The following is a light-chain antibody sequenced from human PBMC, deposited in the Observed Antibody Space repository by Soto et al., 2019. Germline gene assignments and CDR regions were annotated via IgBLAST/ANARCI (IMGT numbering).Light chain of an antibody. CDR2: GAS. J-gene: IGKJ5*01. CDR1: QSLTSY. CDR3: QQYGSSSIT. Sequence: EIVMTQSPATLSVSPGETATLSCRASQSLTSYLAWYQQKPDQAPRLLIYGASFRATGIPARFSGSGSGTDFTLTISRLEPEDFAVYYCQQYGSSSITFGQGTRLEIK. V-gene: IGKV3-20*01.